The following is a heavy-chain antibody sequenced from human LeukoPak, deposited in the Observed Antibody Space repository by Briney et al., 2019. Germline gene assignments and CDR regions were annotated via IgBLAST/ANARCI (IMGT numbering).Heavy chain of an antibody. J-gene: IGHJ4*02. CDR2: IYHSGTT. D-gene: IGHD4-11*01. CDR1: GGSISSSSYY. V-gene: IGHV4-39*07. CDR3: ARAVDYRNYFDY. Sequence: PSETLSLTCTVSGGSISSSSYYWGWIRQPPGKGLEWVGFIYHSGTTFYNPSLESRATISVDTSQSQFSLKLASVTAADTAVYYCARAVDYRNYFDYWGQGALVTVSS.